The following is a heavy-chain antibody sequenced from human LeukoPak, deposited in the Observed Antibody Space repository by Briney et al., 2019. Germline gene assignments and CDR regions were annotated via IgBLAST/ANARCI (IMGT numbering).Heavy chain of an antibody. J-gene: IGHJ3*02. CDR2: INPNSGGT. CDR3: ARAHYDILTGYDDAFDI. V-gene: IGHV1-2*02. Sequence: GASVKVSCKASGYTFTGYYMHWVRQSPGQGLEWMGWINPNSGGTNYAQKFQGRVTMTRDTSISTAYMELSSLRSEDTAVYYCARAHYDILTGYDDAFDIWGQGTMVTVSS. CDR1: GYTFTGYY. D-gene: IGHD3-9*01.